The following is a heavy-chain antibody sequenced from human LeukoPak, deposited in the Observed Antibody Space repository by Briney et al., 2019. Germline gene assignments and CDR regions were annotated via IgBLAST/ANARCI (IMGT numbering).Heavy chain of an antibody. CDR2: LLPIFGTA. CDR1: GGTFSSYS. V-gene: IGHV1-69*05. Sequence: SVKVFCKVSGGTFSSYSIRWARHPPRQGREWMGRLLPIFGTAIHAQKSEGRLTSTTDESTSTAYMELSSLRSEDTAVYYCARGGPYDSSGDFDYWGQGTLVTVSS. D-gene: IGHD3-22*01. J-gene: IGHJ4*02. CDR3: ARGGPYDSSGDFDY.